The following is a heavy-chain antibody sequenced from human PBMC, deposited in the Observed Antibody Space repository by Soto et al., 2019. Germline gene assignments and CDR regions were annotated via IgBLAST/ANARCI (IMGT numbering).Heavy chain of an antibody. CDR3: AKSDLYYYYGMDV. J-gene: IGHJ6*02. V-gene: IGHV3-30*18. CDR2: TSYDGSNK. Sequence: PGGSLRLSCAASGFTFSSYAMHWVRQAPGKGLEWVAVTSYDGSNKFYADSVKGRFSISRDNSKNTLYLQMNSLRAEDTAVYYCAKSDLYYYYGMDVWGQGTTVTVSS. CDR1: GFTFSSYA. D-gene: IGHD2-2*02.